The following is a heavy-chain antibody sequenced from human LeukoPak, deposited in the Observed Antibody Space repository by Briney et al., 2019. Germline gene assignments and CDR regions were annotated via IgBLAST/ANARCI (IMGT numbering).Heavy chain of an antibody. D-gene: IGHD3-22*01. CDR1: GGSVSSGSYY. CDR2: IYYSGST. Sequence: SETLSLTCTVSGGSVSSGSYYWSWIRQPPGKGLEWIGYIYYSGSTNYNPSLKSRVTISVDTSKNQFSLKLSSVTAADTAVYYCAGLRYYYDSSGYRNWFDPWGQGTLVTVSS. CDR3: AGLRYYYDSSGYRNWFDP. J-gene: IGHJ5*02. V-gene: IGHV4-61*01.